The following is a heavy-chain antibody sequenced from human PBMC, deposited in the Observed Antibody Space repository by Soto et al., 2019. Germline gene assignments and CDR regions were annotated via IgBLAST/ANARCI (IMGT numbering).Heavy chain of an antibody. CDR1: GFTFSNYW. Sequence: PGGSLRLSCAASGFTFSNYWMSWVRQAPGKGLEWVANIKQDGGEKYYVDSVKGRFTISRDNAKNSLYLQMNSLRADDTAVYYCSRDGIGLGYCSGGSCYSDAFDIWGQGTMVTVSS. CDR2: IKQDGGEK. D-gene: IGHD2-15*01. V-gene: IGHV3-7*01. J-gene: IGHJ3*02. CDR3: SRDGIGLGYCSGGSCYSDAFDI.